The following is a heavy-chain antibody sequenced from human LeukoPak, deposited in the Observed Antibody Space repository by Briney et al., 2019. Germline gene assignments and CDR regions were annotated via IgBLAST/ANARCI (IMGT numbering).Heavy chain of an antibody. Sequence: GGSLRLSCAASGFTFSSYAMSWVRQAPGKGLEWVSAISGGGDSTYYSDSVKGRFTISRDNSKNTLYLQMNSLKTEDTAVYYCTVKPYSSSWPVWYGMDVWGQGTTVTVSS. CDR3: TVKPYSSSWPVWYGMDV. CDR1: GFTFSSYA. V-gene: IGHV3-23*01. CDR2: ISGGGDST. D-gene: IGHD6-13*01. J-gene: IGHJ6*02.